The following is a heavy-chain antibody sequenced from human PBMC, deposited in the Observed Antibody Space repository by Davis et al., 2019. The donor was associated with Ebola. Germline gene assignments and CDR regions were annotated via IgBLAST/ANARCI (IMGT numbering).Heavy chain of an antibody. Sequence: LRLSCAVTGSTFSGYAMNWVRQAPGKGLEWIAYIHHTGSTYYSPSLKSRVTISMDTSKNQFSLTLTSVTVADTALYYCARKQYQLPFDDWGQGTLVTVSS. D-gene: IGHD2-2*01. CDR2: IHHTGST. V-gene: IGHV4-30-2*05. CDR3: ARKQYQLPFDD. J-gene: IGHJ4*02. CDR1: GSTFSGYA.